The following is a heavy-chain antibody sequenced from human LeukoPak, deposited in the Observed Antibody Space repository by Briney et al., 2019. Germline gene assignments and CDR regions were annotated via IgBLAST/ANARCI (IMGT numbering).Heavy chain of an antibody. V-gene: IGHV1-46*01. CDR1: GYAFTSYY. D-gene: IGHD1-26*01. Sequence: ASVKVSCKASGYAFTSYYMHWVRQAPGQGLEWMGIINPSAGSTTYAQKFQGRVTMTRDASTSTVYMDLSSLRSEDTAVYYCARVEATSLTLDYWGQGTLVTVSS. J-gene: IGHJ4*02. CDR3: ARVEATSLTLDY. CDR2: INPSAGST.